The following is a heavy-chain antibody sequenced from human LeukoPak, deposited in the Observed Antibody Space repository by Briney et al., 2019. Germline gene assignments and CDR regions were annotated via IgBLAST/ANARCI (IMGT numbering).Heavy chain of an antibody. Sequence: SVKVSCKASGGTLSSYAISWVRQAPGQGLEWMGRVIPILGIANYAQKFQGRVTITADKSTSTAYMELSSLRSEDTAVYYCARDLVTMVRGVIIKSEDYWGQGTLVTVSS. D-gene: IGHD3-10*01. CDR1: GGTLSSYA. V-gene: IGHV1-69*04. J-gene: IGHJ4*02. CDR3: ARDLVTMVRGVIIKSEDY. CDR2: VIPILGIA.